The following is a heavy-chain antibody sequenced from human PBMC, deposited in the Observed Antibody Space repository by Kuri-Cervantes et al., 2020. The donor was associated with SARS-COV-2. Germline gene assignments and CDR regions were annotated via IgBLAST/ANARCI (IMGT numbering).Heavy chain of an antibody. CDR2: IYSSGST. V-gene: IGHV4-61*02. Sequence: SETLSLTCTVSGGSISSGSYYWSWIRQSAGKGLEWIGRIYSSGSTDYNPSLKSRVTMSVDTSKNQFSLNLISAAAADTAVYYCARDRGIFWSGNDYWGQGTLVTVSS. J-gene: IGHJ4*02. CDR3: ARDRGIFWSGNDY. CDR1: GGSISSGSYY. D-gene: IGHD3-3*01.